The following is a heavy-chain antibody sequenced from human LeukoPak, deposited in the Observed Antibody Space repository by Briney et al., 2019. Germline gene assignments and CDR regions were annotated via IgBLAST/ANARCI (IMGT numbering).Heavy chain of an antibody. CDR1: GFVFDDHG. CDR2: IGHTGSVT. J-gene: IGHJ6*02. Sequence: GGSLRLSCVTSGFVFDDHGMAWVRQAPGKGLEWVSYIGHTGSVTSYADSVRGRFTISKDNTRNSLYLQMNSLRAEDTAVYYCAIPPLSGTGSSRPLAGVDVWGQGTMVTVSS. V-gene: IGHV3-48*03. D-gene: IGHD3-10*01. CDR3: AIPPLSGTGSSRPLAGVDV.